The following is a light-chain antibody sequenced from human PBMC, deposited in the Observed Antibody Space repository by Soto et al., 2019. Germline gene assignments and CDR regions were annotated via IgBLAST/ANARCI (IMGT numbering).Light chain of an antibody. J-gene: IGLJ2*01. CDR1: SSDVGGYNF. Sequence: QSALTQPPSASGSPGQSVTISCTGASSDVGGYNFVSWYQQHPGKAPKLMIYGVTKRPSGVPDRFSGSKSGNTASLTVSGLQADDEADYYCSSYAGSSVPVAFGGGTKVTVL. V-gene: IGLV2-8*01. CDR3: SSYAGSSVPVA. CDR2: GVT.